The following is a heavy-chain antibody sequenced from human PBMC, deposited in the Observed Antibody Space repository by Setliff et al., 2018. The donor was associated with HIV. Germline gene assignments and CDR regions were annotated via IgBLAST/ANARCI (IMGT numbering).Heavy chain of an antibody. V-gene: IGHV4-61*09. J-gene: IGHJ4*02. D-gene: IGHD3-9*01. CDR3: ASYDILTGYYGHYFDY. CDR1: GGSISSGSYY. Sequence: TLSLTCTVSGGSISSGSYYWNWIRQPAGRGLEWIGHIYSSGSTNYNPSLKSRVTISVDTSKNQFSLKLSSVTAADTAVYYCASYDILTGYYGHYFDYWGQGTLVTVSS. CDR2: IYSSGST.